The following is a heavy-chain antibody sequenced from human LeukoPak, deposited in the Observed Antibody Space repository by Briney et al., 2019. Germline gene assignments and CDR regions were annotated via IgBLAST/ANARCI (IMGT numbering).Heavy chain of an antibody. J-gene: IGHJ4*02. D-gene: IGHD3-22*01. CDR3: VTYYYDSSGYYNFDY. CDR2: IIPILGIA. V-gene: IGHV1-69*04. Sequence: SVKVSCKASGGTFSSYAISWVRQAPGQGLEWMGRIIPILGIANYAQKFQGRVTITADKSTSTAYMELSSLRSEDTAVYYCVTYYYDSSGYYNFDYWGQGTLVTVSS. CDR1: GGTFSSYA.